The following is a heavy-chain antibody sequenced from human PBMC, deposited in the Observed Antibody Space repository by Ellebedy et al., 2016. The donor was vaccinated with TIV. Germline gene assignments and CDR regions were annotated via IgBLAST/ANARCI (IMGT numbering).Heavy chain of an antibody. J-gene: IGHJ4*02. CDR2: ITYSGGST. D-gene: IGHD6-6*01. CDR3: AKVAAGPGGVWVFDY. CDR1: GFTFSSYA. Sequence: PGGSLRLSCAASGFTFSSYAMTWVRQAPGKGLEWVSAITYSGGSTYYADSVKGRFTLSRDNSKNTLYLQMNSLRAEATAVYYCAKVAAGPGGVWVFDYWGQGTLVTVSS. V-gene: IGHV3-23*01.